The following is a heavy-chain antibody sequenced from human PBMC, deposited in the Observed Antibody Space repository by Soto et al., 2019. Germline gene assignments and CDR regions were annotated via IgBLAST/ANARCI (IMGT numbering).Heavy chain of an antibody. V-gene: IGHV1-18*01. CDR1: GYTFTSYG. D-gene: IGHD6-19*01. CDR3: ARDRYAHSSGWYNHFDY. J-gene: IGHJ4*02. Sequence: QVQLVQSGAEVKKPGASVKVSCKASGYTFTSYGISWVRQAPGQGLEWMGWISAYNGNTNYAQKLQGRVTMTTDTSXSIXYMELRSLRSDDTAVYYCARDRYAHSSGWYNHFDYWGQGTLVTVSS. CDR2: ISAYNGNT.